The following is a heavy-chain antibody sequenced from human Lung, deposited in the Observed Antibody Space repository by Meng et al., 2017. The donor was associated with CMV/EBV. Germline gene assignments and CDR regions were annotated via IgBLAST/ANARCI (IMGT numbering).Heavy chain of an antibody. V-gene: IGHV3-23*01. J-gene: IGHJ3*02. CDR3: AKDRGCCSRTCTRAFDI. D-gene: IGHD2-2*01. CDR1: GFTFGDYA. Sequence: GESLKISCAASGFTFGDYAMSWVRQAPGKGPEWVSAISGDSVTTNYADSVKGRFTISRDNSRNTLDLQMNSLRAEDTAVYYCAKDRGCCSRTCTRAFDIWGQGTMVTVSS. CDR2: ISGDSVTT.